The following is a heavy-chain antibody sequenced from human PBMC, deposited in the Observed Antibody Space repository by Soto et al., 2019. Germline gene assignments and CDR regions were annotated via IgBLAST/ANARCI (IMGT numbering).Heavy chain of an antibody. CDR3: ARDKGYDSAFDI. D-gene: IGHD5-12*01. CDR1: GYTFTSYA. Sequence: ASVKVSCKASGYTFTSYAMHWVRQAPGQRLEWMGWINAGNGNTKYSQKFQGRVTITRDTSASTAYMELSSLRSEDTAVYYCARDKGYDSAFDIWGQGTMVTVSS. J-gene: IGHJ3*02. V-gene: IGHV1-3*01. CDR2: INAGNGNT.